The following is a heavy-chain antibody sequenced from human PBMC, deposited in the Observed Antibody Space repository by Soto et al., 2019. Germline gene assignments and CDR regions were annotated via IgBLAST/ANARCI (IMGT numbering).Heavy chain of an antibody. V-gene: IGHV4-30-2*01. CDR2: IYHSGST. D-gene: IGHD3-22*01. Sequence: QLQLQESGSGLVKPSQTLSLTCAVSGGSISSGGYSWSWIRQPPGKGLEWIGYIYHSGSTYYNPSLKSRVTISVDRSKNQFSLKLSSVTAADTAVYYCARTIKYYYDSSGYNYWYFDLWGRGTLVTVSS. J-gene: IGHJ2*01. CDR3: ARTIKYYYDSSGYNYWYFDL. CDR1: GGSISSGGYS.